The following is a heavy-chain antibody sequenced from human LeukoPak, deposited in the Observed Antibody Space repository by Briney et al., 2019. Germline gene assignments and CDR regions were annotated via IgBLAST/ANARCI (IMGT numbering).Heavy chain of an antibody. CDR3: AKADSSHITHDAFDI. Sequence: PGGSLRLSCAASGFTFDDYAMHWVRQAPGKGLEWVSGISWNSGSIGYADSVKGRFTISRDNAKNSLYLQMNSLRAEDMALYYCAKADSSHITHDAFDIWGQGTMVTVSS. CDR1: GFTFDDYA. J-gene: IGHJ3*02. CDR2: ISWNSGSI. V-gene: IGHV3-9*03. D-gene: IGHD1-14*01.